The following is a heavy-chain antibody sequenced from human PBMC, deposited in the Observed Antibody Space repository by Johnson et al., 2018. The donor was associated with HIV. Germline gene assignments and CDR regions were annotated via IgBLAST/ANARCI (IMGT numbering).Heavy chain of an antibody. CDR3: ARGEGRIPHAFDI. Sequence: EVQLVESGGGLVKPGGSLRLSCAASGFTFSSYWMHWVRQAPGKGLVWVSRINSDGSSTSYADSVKGRFTISRDNAKNTLYLQMGSLRAEDMAVYYCARGEGRIPHAFDIWGQGTMVTVSS. D-gene: IGHD2-2*02. V-gene: IGHV3-74*02. J-gene: IGHJ3*02. CDR2: INSDGSST. CDR1: GFTFSSYW.